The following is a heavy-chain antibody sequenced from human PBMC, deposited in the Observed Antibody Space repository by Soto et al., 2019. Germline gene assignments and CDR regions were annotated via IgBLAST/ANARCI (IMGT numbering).Heavy chain of an antibody. J-gene: IGHJ4*02. V-gene: IGHV3-23*01. D-gene: IGHD6-6*01. CDR3: AKEPRWTAARSGYYFDY. Sequence: GGSLRLSCAASGFTFSSYAMSWVRQAPGKGLEWVSAISGSGGSTYYADSVKGRFTISRDNSKNTLYLQMYSLRAEDTAVYYCAKEPRWTAARSGYYFDYWGQGTLVTVSS. CDR2: ISGSGGST. CDR1: GFTFSSYA.